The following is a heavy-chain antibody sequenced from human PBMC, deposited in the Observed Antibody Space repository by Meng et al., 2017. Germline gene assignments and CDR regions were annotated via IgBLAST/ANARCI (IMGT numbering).Heavy chain of an antibody. J-gene: IGHJ3*02. Sequence: SETLSLTCAAPGYSISSGYYWGWIRQPPGKGLEWLGSIYHSGSTYYNPSLKSRVTISVDTSKNQFSLTLSSVTAADTAVYYCARELVSVVVTAHDAFDIWGQGTMVTVSS. CDR1: GYSISSGYY. V-gene: IGHV4-38-2*02. CDR2: IYHSGST. D-gene: IGHD2-21*02. CDR3: ARELVSVVVTAHDAFDI.